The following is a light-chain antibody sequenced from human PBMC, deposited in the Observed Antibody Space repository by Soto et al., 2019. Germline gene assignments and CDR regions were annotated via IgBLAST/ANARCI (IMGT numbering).Light chain of an antibody. CDR3: AAWDDSLNAL. J-gene: IGLJ1*01. Sequence: QSALTQPPSASGTPGQRITISCSGSSSNIGDNPVNWYQXXXXXXXXXXXYINDQRPSGVPDRFSGSKSGTSASLAISGLQPEDEADYYCAAWDDSLNALFGTGTKVTV. CDR1: SSNIGDNP. CDR2: IND. V-gene: IGLV1-44*01.